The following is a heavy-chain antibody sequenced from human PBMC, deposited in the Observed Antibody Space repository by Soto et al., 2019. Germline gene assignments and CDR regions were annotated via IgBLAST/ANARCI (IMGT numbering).Heavy chain of an antibody. D-gene: IGHD2-2*01. J-gene: IGHJ4*02. CDR1: GGSFSGYY. V-gene: IGHV4-34*01. Sequence: SETLSLTCAVYGGSFSGYYWSWIRQPPGKGLEWIGEINHSGSTNYNPSLKSRVTISVDTSKNQFSLKLSSVTAADTAVYYCARGWHCSTSCYDPANYFDYWGQGTLVTVSS. CDR2: INHSGST. CDR3: ARGWHCSTSCYDPANYFDY.